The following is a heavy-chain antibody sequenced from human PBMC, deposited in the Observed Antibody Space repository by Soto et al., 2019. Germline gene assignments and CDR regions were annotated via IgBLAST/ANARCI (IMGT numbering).Heavy chain of an antibody. V-gene: IGHV3-23*01. Sequence: EVQLLESGGGLVQPGGSLRLSCAASGFTFSSYAMSWVRQAPGKGLEWVSAISGSGGSTYYADSVKGRFTISRDNSKNTLYLQMNSLRAEDTAVYYCAKSPLDYSDYVGGIDYWGQGTLVTVSS. J-gene: IGHJ4*02. CDR1: GFTFSSYA. CDR3: AKSPLDYSDYVGGIDY. CDR2: ISGSGGST. D-gene: IGHD4-17*01.